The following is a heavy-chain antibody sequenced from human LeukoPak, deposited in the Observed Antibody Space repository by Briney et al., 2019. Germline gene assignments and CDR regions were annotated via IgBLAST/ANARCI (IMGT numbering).Heavy chain of an antibody. V-gene: IGHV4-38-2*01. D-gene: IGHD6-13*01. CDR3: ARVGYSSSWYPDY. CDR2: IYHRGST. CDR1: GYSISSGYY. Sequence: SETLSLTCAVSGYSISSGYYWGWIRQPPGKGLEWIGSIYHRGSTYYNPSLKSRVTKSVDTSKNQFSLKLSSVTAADTAVYYCARVGYSSSWYPDYWGQGTLVTVSS. J-gene: IGHJ4*02.